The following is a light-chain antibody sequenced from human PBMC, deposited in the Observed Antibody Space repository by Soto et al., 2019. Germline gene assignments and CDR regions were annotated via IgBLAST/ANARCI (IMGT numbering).Light chain of an antibody. J-gene: IGKJ5*01. CDR2: DGY. Sequence: EVVLTQSPVTLSLSPGERATLSCRASQSFRGLLAWYQQKPGQAPRLLIYDGYNRATGIPPRFSGSGSGTDFPLTISSLEPEDSAVYYCQQRHMWPITFGQGTRLEIK. CDR1: QSFRGL. CDR3: QQRHMWPIT. V-gene: IGKV3-11*01.